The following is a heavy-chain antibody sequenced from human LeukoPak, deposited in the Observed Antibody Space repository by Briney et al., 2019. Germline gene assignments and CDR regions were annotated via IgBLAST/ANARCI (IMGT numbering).Heavy chain of an antibody. CDR1: GYTFTGHY. Sequence: ASVKVSCKASGYTFTGHYMHWVRQAPGQGLEWMGRINPNSGGTNYAQKFQGRVTMTRDTSISTAYMELSRLRSDDTAVYYCARDGYSRGYAFDIWGQGTMVTVSS. CDR2: INPNSGGT. V-gene: IGHV1-2*06. J-gene: IGHJ3*02. D-gene: IGHD4-11*01. CDR3: ARDGYSRGYAFDI.